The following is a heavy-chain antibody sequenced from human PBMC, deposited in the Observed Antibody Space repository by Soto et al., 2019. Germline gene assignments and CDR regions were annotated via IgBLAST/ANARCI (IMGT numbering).Heavy chain of an antibody. CDR1: GFTFSSYA. CDR3: AKDRNYPRDYFHY. J-gene: IGHJ4*02. CDR2: ISANGQGI. Sequence: SVGSLRLSCAASGFTFSSYALSWVRQAPGKGLEWVSAISANGQGIYYADSVRGRFTVSRDNSKNTIFLHMDSLRAEDTAVYYCAKDRNYPRDYFHYWGQGTLVTVSS. V-gene: IGHV3-23*01. D-gene: IGHD1-7*01.